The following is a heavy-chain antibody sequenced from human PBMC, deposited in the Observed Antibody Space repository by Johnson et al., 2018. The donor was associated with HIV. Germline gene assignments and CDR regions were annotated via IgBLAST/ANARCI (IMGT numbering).Heavy chain of an antibody. J-gene: IGHJ3*02. Sequence: QLVESGGGLVQPGRSLRLSCAASGFNFDDYAMHWVRQAPGKGLEWVSGISWNSGSVGYADSVKGRFTISRDNAKNSLYLQMNSLRAEDTAVYYCARAQLLADDAFNNWGQGTMVTVSS. D-gene: IGHD6-6*01. V-gene: IGHV3-9*01. CDR3: ARAQLLADDAFNN. CDR2: ISWNSGSV. CDR1: GFNFDDYA.